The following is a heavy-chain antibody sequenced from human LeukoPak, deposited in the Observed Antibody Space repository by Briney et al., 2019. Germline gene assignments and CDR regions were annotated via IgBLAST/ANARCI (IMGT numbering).Heavy chain of an antibody. J-gene: IGHJ4*02. CDR3: ARRVYDYVWGSYRYTDDY. V-gene: IGHV4-34*01. Sequence: SETLSLTCAVYGGSFSGYYWSWIRQPPGKGLEWIGEINHSGSTNYSPSLKSRVTISVDTSKNQFSLKLSSVTAADTAVYYCARRVYDYVWGSYRYTDDYWGQGTLVTVSS. CDR1: GGSFSGYY. D-gene: IGHD3-16*02. CDR2: INHSGST.